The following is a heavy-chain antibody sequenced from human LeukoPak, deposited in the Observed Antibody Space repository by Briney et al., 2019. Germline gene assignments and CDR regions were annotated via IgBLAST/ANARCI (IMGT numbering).Heavy chain of an antibody. CDR3: ARERVEYYYDSSGYCV. CDR2: ISGSGGST. V-gene: IGHV3-23*01. J-gene: IGHJ4*02. CDR1: GFTFSSYA. D-gene: IGHD3-22*01. Sequence: GGSLRLSCAASGFTFSSYAMSWVRQAPGKGLEWVSAISGSGGSTYYADSVKGRFTISRDNSKNTLYLQMNSLRAEDTAVYYCARERVEYYYDSSGYCVWGQGTLVTVSS.